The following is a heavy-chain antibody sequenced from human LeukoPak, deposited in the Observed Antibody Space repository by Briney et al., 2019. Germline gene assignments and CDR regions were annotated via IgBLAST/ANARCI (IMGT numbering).Heavy chain of an antibody. CDR3: ARSQIGIAAAGTGLEDYFDY. J-gene: IGHJ4*02. Sequence: SETLSLTCTVSGYSISSGYYWGWIRQPPGKGLEWIGSIYNSGSTYYNPSLKSRVTMSVDTSKNQFSLKLSSVTAADTAVYYCARSQIGIAAAGTGLEDYFDYWGQGTLVTVSS. V-gene: IGHV4-38-2*02. D-gene: IGHD6-13*01. CDR2: IYNSGST. CDR1: GYSISSGYY.